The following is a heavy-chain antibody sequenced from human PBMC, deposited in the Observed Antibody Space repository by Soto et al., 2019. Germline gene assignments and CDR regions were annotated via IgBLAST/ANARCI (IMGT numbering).Heavy chain of an antibody. J-gene: IGHJ4*02. Sequence: SETLSLTCTVSGGSISSYYWSWIRQPPGKGLEWTGYIHYSGSTNYNPSLKSRVTISVDTSKNQFSLKLSSVTAADTAVYYCARTPGSVFDYWGQGTLVTSPQ. V-gene: IGHV4-59*01. CDR1: GGSISSYY. CDR2: IHYSGST. CDR3: ARTPGSVFDY.